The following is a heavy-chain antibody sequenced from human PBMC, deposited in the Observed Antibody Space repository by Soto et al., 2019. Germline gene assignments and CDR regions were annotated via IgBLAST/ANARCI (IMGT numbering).Heavy chain of an antibody. D-gene: IGHD1-26*01. J-gene: IGHJ4*02. CDR3: AKAMGGTTQLIIDY. V-gene: IGHV3-33*06. CDR1: GFSFRTYG. CDR2: IWYDGSNT. Sequence: QVQLVESGGGVVQPGRSLRVSCAASGFSFRTYGMHWVRQAPGKGLEWVAVIWYDGSNTYYADSVKGRLTISRDNSKNTLYLQMNSLRAEDTAVYYCAKAMGGTTQLIIDYWGQGTLVTVSS.